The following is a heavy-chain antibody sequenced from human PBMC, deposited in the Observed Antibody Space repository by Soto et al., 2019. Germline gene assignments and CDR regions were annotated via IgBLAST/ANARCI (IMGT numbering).Heavy chain of an antibody. Sequence: KTSETLSLTCTVSGGSISSGDYYWSWIRQPPGKGLEWIGYIYYSGSTYYNPSLKSRVTISVDTSKNKFSLKLSSVTAADTAVYYCASFTMIVVDTLAGWFVPWCQGTLVTVSS. CDR2: IYYSGST. J-gene: IGHJ5*02. D-gene: IGHD3-22*01. V-gene: IGHV4-30-4*01. CDR1: GGSISSGDYY. CDR3: ASFTMIVVDTLAGWFVP.